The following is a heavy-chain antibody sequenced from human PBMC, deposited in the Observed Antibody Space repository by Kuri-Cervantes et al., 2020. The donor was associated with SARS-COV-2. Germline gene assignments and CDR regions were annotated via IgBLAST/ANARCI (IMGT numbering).Heavy chain of an antibody. CDR3: ARDGQSGASGY. J-gene: IGHJ4*02. Sequence: ASVKVSCKASGYTFTSYDINWARQATGQGLEWMGIINPSGSSTSYAQKFQGRVTMTRDTSTSTVYMELSSLRSEDTSVYYCARDGQSGASGYWGQGTLVTVSS. CDR2: INPSGSST. CDR1: GYTFTSYD. V-gene: IGHV1-46*01. D-gene: IGHD1-26*01.